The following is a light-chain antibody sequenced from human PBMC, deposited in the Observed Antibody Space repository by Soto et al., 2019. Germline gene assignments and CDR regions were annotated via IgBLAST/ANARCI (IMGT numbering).Light chain of an antibody. CDR2: EAL. Sequence: EIVMTQSPATLSVSPGERATLSCRASQSISSNLAWYQQKPGQAPRLLIYEALNRATGIPARFSGSGSGTDFTLTISSLEPEDFAVYYCQQYGSSPITFGQGTRL. J-gene: IGKJ5*01. CDR3: QQYGSSPIT. CDR1: QSISSN. V-gene: IGKV3D-15*02.